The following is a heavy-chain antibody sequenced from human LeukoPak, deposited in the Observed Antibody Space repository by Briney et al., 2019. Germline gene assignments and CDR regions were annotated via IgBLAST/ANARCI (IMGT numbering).Heavy chain of an antibody. CDR2: IRYDGSNK. Sequence: GGSLRLSCAASGFTFSSYGMHWVRQAPGKGLEWVAFIRYDGSNKYYADSVKGRFTISRDNAKNSLYLQMNSLRAEDTAVYYCASGVGARQGVFGYWGQGTLVTVSS. V-gene: IGHV3-30*02. CDR3: ASGVGARQGVFGY. J-gene: IGHJ4*02. D-gene: IGHD1-26*01. CDR1: GFTFSSYG.